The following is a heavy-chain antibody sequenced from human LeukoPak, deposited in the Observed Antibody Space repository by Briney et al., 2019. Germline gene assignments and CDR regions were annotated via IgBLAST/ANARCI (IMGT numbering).Heavy chain of an antibody. CDR1: GYTFTSYD. CDR2: MNPNSGNT. CDR3: ARGRSSSWANCFAP. J-gene: IGHJ5*02. D-gene: IGHD6-13*01. V-gene: IGHV1-8*01. Sequence: GPSVKVSCKASGYTFTSYDINWVRQATGQGLEWMGWMNPNSGNTGYAQKFQGRVNITRTPSINPAYMELSSRRSEDTAVYYCARGRSSSWANCFAPWGQGTLVTVSS.